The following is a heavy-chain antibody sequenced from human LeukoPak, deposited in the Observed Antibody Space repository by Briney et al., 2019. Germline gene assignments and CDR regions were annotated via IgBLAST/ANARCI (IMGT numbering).Heavy chain of an antibody. CDR1: GDTLTELS. J-gene: IGHJ4*02. CDR2: FDPEDGET. D-gene: IGHD3-22*01. V-gene: IGHV1-24*01. CDR3: ATPIDSSGYPFDY. Sequence: ASAKVSCKVSGDTLTELSMHWVRQAPGKGLEWMGGFDPEDGETIYAQKFQGRVTVTEDTSTDTAYMELSSLRSEDTAVYYCATPIDSSGYPFDYRGQGTLVTVSS.